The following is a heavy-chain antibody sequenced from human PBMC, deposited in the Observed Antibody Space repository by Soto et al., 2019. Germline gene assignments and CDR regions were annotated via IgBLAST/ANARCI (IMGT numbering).Heavy chain of an antibody. CDR1: GFTISRYG. V-gene: IGHV3-33*01. J-gene: IGHJ5*02. D-gene: IGHD6-13*01. CDR3: ARDGEAAAVSPYNWFDP. Sequence: GGSLRLSCAASGFTISRYGMHWVRQAPGKGLEWVAVIWYDGSNIYYIDSVKGRFTISRDNSKNTLYLQMDSLRPEDTAVYYCARDGEAAAVSPYNWFDPWGQGTLVTVSS. CDR2: IWYDGSNI.